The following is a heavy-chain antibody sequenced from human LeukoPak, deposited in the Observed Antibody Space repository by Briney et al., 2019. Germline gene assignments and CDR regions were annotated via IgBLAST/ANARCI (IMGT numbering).Heavy chain of an antibody. Sequence: SETLSLTCIVSGDSITGYYWSWVRQPPGKGLEWIGYIYSSGNTNFNPSLKSRVTISVDTSNNQFSLKLRSVTAADTAVYYCARDGGRTSSDAVEIWGQGTMVTVSS. CDR2: IYSSGNT. CDR3: ARDGGRTSSDAVEI. J-gene: IGHJ3*02. D-gene: IGHD2-2*01. V-gene: IGHV4-59*01. CDR1: GDSITGYY.